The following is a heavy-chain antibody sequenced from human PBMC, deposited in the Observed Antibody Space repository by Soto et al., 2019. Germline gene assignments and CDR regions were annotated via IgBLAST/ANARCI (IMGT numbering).Heavy chain of an antibody. J-gene: IGHJ6*02. Sequence: QVQLVQSGAEVKKPGASVMVSCKASGYTFTSYGISWVRQAPGQGLEWMGWISAYNGNTNYAQKLQGRVTMTTDTSTSTAYMELRSLRSDDTAVYYCARDGRGDSYYYYYGMDVWGQGTTVTVSS. V-gene: IGHV1-18*01. D-gene: IGHD3-10*01. CDR2: ISAYNGNT. CDR3: ARDGRGDSYYYYYGMDV. CDR1: GYTFTSYG.